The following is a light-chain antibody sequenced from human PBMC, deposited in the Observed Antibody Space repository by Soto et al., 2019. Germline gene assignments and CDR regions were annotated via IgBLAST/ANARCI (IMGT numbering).Light chain of an antibody. V-gene: IGLV2-23*02. CDR2: EVS. Sequence: QSALTQPASVSGSPGQSITISCTGTSNNIGGYNVVSWYQQHPGRAPKLIIYEVSQRPSGVSNRFSGSKSGNTASLTVSGVQAEDEADYYCSSYAERNSVLFGGGTKLTV. CDR3: SSYAERNSVL. CDR1: SNNIGGYNV. J-gene: IGLJ3*02.